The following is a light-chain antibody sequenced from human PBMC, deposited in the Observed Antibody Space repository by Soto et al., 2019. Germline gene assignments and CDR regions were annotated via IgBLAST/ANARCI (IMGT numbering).Light chain of an antibody. Sequence: EIVCTQSPGTLSLSPGERFTLSCRASQSVSTHLAWYQQKPGQAPRLLIHGASTRATDIPARFSGSGSGTEFTLTINSLQSEDFAVYYCQQYSDWPQITFGPGTRLEIK. V-gene: IGKV3-15*01. CDR3: QQYSDWPQIT. J-gene: IGKJ5*01. CDR1: QSVSTH. CDR2: GAS.